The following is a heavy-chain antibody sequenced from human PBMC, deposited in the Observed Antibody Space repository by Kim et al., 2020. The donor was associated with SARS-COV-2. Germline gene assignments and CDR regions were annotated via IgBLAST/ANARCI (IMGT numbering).Heavy chain of an antibody. J-gene: IGHJ4*02. V-gene: IGHV3-23*01. CDR3: AKDSGYLGGEIYLKGAGYFDY. CDR1: GFTFSSYA. CDR2: ISGSGGST. Sequence: GGSLRLSCAASGFTFSSYAMSWVRQAPGKGLEWVSAISGSGGSTYYADSVKGRFTISRDNSKNTLYLQMNSLRAEDTAVYYCAKDSGYLGGEIYLKGAGYFDYWGQGTLVTVSS. D-gene: IGHD5-12*01.